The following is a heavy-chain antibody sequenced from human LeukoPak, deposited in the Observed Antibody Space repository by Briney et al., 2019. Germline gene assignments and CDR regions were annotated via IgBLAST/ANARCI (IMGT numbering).Heavy chain of an antibody. CDR2: IYNSGNT. CDR3: ARRVYGRYYFDY. J-gene: IGHJ4*02. D-gene: IGHD4-17*01. CDR1: GYSISSGYY. Sequence: PSETLSLTCDVSGYSISSGYYWGWIRPPPRKGVEWIGSIYNSGNTYYNSSLKSRVTISLETPKNQFSLKLSSVTAADTAVYYCARRVYGRYYFDYWGQGTLVTVSS. V-gene: IGHV4-38-2*01.